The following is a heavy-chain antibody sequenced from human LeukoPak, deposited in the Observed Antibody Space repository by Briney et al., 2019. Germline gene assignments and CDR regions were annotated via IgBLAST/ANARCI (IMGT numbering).Heavy chain of an antibody. V-gene: IGHV4-39*07. J-gene: IGHJ6*03. CDR3: ARDSGIAVSRXXXMDV. D-gene: IGHD6-19*01. Sequence: SETLSLPCTVSGGSISSTTYYWAWIRQPPGKGLEWIGSIYKNGSTNYNPSLKSRVTISVDTSKNQFSLKLSSVTAADTAVYYCARDSGIAVSRXXXMDVXXXGXTVTV. CDR2: IYKNGST. CDR1: GGSISSTTYY.